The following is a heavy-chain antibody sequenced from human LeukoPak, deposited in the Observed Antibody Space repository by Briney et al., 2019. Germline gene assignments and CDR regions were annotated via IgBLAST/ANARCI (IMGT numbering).Heavy chain of an antibody. V-gene: IGHV5-51*01. CDR2: ISTGDSDT. CDR1: GYSFTSYW. CDR3: ARQGYSSGWYVIYYFDY. Sequence: GESLKFSYKGSGYSFTSYWIGWVRQMPGKGLEWMGIISTGDSDTRYSPSFQGEVTISADKSTSTAYLQWSSLKASDTAMYFCARQGYSSGWYVIYYFDYWGQGTLVTVSS. D-gene: IGHD6-19*01. J-gene: IGHJ4*02.